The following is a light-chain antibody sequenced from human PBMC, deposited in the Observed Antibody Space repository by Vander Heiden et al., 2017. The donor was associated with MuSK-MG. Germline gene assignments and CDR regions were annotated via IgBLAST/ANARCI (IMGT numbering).Light chain of an antibody. CDR2: AAS. CDR3: QQYYSAPYT. Sequence: VLWMTQSPSLLSASTGDSVTISCRMSQCISSYLAWYQQNPGKAPELLIYAASTLQSGVPSRFSGSGSGTDFTLTISGLQSEDVATYYCQQYYSAPYTFGQGTKLEIK. CDR1: QCISSY. J-gene: IGKJ2*01. V-gene: IGKV1D-8*03.